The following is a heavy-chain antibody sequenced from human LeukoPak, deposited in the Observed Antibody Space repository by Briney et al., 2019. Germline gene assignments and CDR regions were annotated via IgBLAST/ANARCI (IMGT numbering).Heavy chain of an antibody. CDR2: INSDGSST. Sequence: PGGSLRLSCAASGFTFSNYWMHWVRQAPGKGLVWVSRINSDGSSTRYADSVKGRFTISRDNAKNTLYLQMNSLRAEDTAVNYCARAMIVVSNQFDYWGQGTLVTVSS. CDR3: ARAMIVVSNQFDY. J-gene: IGHJ4*02. CDR1: GFTFSNYW. D-gene: IGHD3-22*01. V-gene: IGHV3-74*01.